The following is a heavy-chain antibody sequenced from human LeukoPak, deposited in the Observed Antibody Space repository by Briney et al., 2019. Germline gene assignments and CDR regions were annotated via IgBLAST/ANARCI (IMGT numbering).Heavy chain of an antibody. D-gene: IGHD6-13*01. CDR2: ISGSGSST. CDR3: ANLIIAVGGYEHFHH. J-gene: IGHJ1*01. V-gene: IGHV3-23*01. CDR1: EFTFSSYA. Sequence: VQSGGSLRLSCAASEFTFSSYAMQWVRQAPGKGLEWVSSISGSGSSTFYADSVKGRFTISRDNSKNTLYLQMSSLRAEDTAVYHCANLIIAVGGYEHFHHWGQGTLVTVSS.